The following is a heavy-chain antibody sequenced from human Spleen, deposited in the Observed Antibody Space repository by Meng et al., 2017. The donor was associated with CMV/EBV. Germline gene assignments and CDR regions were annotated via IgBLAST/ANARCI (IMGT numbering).Heavy chain of an antibody. V-gene: IGHV3-20*03. CDR2: TNWNGETT. Sequence: ASGFTFYNYGMIWVRQTPGKGLEWVSATNWNGETTSYADSVKGRFTISRDNAKNSLYLEMNNLRAEDTAFYYCARVLYDLWTGYFDNWGQGSLVTVSS. CDR3: ARVLYDLWTGYFDN. CDR1: GFTFYNYG. J-gene: IGHJ4*02. D-gene: IGHD3-3*01.